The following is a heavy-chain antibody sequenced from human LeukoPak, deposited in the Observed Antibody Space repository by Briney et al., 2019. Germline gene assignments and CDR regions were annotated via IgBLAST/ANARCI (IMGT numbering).Heavy chain of an antibody. CDR2: INHSGST. D-gene: IGHD3-22*01. Sequence: GSLRLSCAASGFTFSNAWMSWIRQPPGKGLEWVGEINHSGSTNYNPSLMSRVTISVDTSKNQVSLKLSTVTAADTAVYYCETYYYDSSGYRAFDYWGQGTLVTVSS. CDR1: GFTFSNAW. J-gene: IGHJ4*02. CDR3: ETYYYDSSGYRAFDY. V-gene: IGHV4-34*08.